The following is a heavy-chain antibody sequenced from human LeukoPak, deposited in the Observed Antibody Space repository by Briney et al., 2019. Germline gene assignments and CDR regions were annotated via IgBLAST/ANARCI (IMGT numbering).Heavy chain of an antibody. Sequence: PGGSLRLSCAASGFSISTYAMHWVRQAQGKGLEWVALIWHDASHTFYTDSVKGRFTISRDNSKNTVYLQMNSLGGEDTAVYYCARVIFGSGSYPDYWGQGTLVTVSS. V-gene: IGHV3-33*01. CDR3: ARVIFGSGSYPDY. D-gene: IGHD3-10*01. CDR2: IWHDASHT. J-gene: IGHJ4*02. CDR1: GFSISTYA.